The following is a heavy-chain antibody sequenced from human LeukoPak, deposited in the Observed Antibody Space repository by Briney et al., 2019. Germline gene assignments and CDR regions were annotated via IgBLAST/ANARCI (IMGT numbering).Heavy chain of an antibody. CDR1: RFTFTTFSDYV. V-gene: IGHV3-30*09. Sequence: GKSLRLSCAASRFTFTTFSDYVMHWARQAPGKGLEWVAAVSYDGGSEYYADSVKGRFAVSRDNSKNTLYLQMRSLRPEDTVVYYCASNFYDVGGYYYRTPVQYWGQGTPVTVSS. J-gene: IGHJ4*02. CDR2: VSYDGGSE. CDR3: ASNFYDVGGYYYRTPVQY. D-gene: IGHD3-22*01.